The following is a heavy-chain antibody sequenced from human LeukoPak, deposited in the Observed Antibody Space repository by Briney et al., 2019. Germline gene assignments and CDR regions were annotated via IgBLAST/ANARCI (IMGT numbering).Heavy chain of an antibody. D-gene: IGHD5-24*01. CDR1: RYSFTNYW. J-gene: IGHJ3*02. V-gene: IGHV5-51*01. Sequence: GESLKISCKGSRYSFTNYWIGWVRQMPGKGLEWMGIIYVGDSDARYSPSFQGQVTFSADKSINTAYLQWSSLKASDTAMYYCASRLGESDGYNSGAFHIWGQGTMVTVSS. CDR3: ASRLGESDGYNSGAFHI. CDR2: IYVGDSDA.